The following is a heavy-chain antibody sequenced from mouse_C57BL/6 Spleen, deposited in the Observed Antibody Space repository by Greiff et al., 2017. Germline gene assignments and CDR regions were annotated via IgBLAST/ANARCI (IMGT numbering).Heavy chain of an antibody. CDR3: ARVYYSNYTYYFDY. V-gene: IGHV5-4*01. J-gene: IGHJ2*01. D-gene: IGHD2-5*01. Sequence: EVQWVESGGGLVKPGGSLKLSCAASGFTFSSYAMSWVRQTPEKRLEWVATISDGGSYTYYPDNVKGRFTISRDNAKNNLYLQMSHLKSEDTAMYYCARVYYSNYTYYFDYWGQGTTLTVSS. CDR2: ISDGGSYT. CDR1: GFTFSSYA.